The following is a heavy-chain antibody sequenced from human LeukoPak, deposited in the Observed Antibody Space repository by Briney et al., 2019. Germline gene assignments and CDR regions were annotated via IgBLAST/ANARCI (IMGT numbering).Heavy chain of an antibody. CDR2: IYYSGST. V-gene: IGHV4-59*01. J-gene: IGHJ4*02. Sequence: PSETLSLTCTVSGGSISNYYWSWIRQPPGKGLEWIGYIYYSGSTNYNPSLKSRVTISVDTSKNQFSLKLSSVTAADTAVYYCARDNGSGSHFDYWGQGTLVTVSS. D-gene: IGHD1-26*01. CDR1: GGSISNYY. CDR3: ARDNGSGSHFDY.